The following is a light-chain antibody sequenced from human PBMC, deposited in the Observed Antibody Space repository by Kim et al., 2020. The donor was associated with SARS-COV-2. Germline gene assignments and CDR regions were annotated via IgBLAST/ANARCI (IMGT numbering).Light chain of an antibody. CDR2: GAS. Sequence: VSPGERATLSCRASQSVSSSLAWYQKKPGQAPRLLIYGASARATGIPARFSGSGSGTEFTLTISSLQSEDFAVYYCQQYIDWPFTFGPGTKVDIK. CDR3: QQYIDWPFT. V-gene: IGKV3-15*01. J-gene: IGKJ3*01. CDR1: QSVSSS.